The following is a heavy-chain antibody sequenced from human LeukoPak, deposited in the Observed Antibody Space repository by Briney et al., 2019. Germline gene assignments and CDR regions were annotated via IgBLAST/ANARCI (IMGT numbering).Heavy chain of an antibody. J-gene: IGHJ4*02. D-gene: IGHD1-26*01. Sequence: GGSLRLSCAASGFTFSSYSMNWVRQTPGKGLEWVSSISSSSSYIYYADSVKGRFTISRDNAKNSLYLQMNSLKTEDTAVYYCTTDLRWELLPFDYWGQGTLVTVSS. CDR1: GFTFSSYS. V-gene: IGHV3-21*03. CDR3: TTDLRWELLPFDY. CDR2: ISSSSSYI.